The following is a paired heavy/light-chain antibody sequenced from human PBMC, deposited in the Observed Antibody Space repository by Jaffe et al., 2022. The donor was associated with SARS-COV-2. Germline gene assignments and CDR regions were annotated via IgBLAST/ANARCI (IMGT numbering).Heavy chain of an antibody. Sequence: QVQLQQWGAGLLKPSETLSLTCAVYGGSFSGNYWSWIRQPPGKGLEWIGETSYSGSTSYSPSLKSRVTISADTSKNQFSLKLTSVTAADTAVYYCARHGGRYLDYWAQGTLVTVSS. J-gene: IGHJ4*02. CDR2: TSYSGST. CDR1: GGSFSGNY. CDR3: ARHGGRYLDY. V-gene: IGHV4-34*01. D-gene: IGHD3-10*01.
Light chain of an antibody. CDR2: DVS. Sequence: QSALTQPRSVSGSPGQSVTISCTGSSSDIGVHYYVSWFQQHPGKAPKLMIYDVSQRPSGVPDRFSGSKSGNTASLTISGLQAEDEADYYCCSYVGISTYVFGTGTEVTVL. V-gene: IGLV2-11*01. CDR1: SSDIGVHYY. CDR3: CSYVGISTYV. J-gene: IGLJ1*01.